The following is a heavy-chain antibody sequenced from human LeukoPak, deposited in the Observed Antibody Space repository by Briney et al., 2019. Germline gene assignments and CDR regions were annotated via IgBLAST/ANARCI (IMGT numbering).Heavy chain of an antibody. CDR3: ARDYGDYRYYYGMDV. J-gene: IGHJ6*02. CDR1: GFTFSSYA. V-gene: IGHV3-23*01. Sequence: GGSLRLSCAASGFTFSSYAMSWVRQAPGKGLEWVSAISGSGGSTYYADSVKGRFTISRDNSKNTLYLQMNSLRAEDTAVYYCARDYGDYRYYYGMDVWGQGTTVTVSS. CDR2: ISGSGGST. D-gene: IGHD4-17*01.